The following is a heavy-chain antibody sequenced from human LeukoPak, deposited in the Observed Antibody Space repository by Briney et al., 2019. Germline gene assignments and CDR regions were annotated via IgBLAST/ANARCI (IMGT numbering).Heavy chain of an antibody. D-gene: IGHD5-12*01. CDR3: ARDSGYVPHYYMDV. CDR2: ISSSSSYI. J-gene: IGHJ6*03. Sequence: PGGSLRLSCAASGFTFSSYSMNWVRQAPGKGLEWVSSISSSSSYIYYADSVKGRFTISRDNAKNSLYLQMNSLRAEDTAVCYCARDSGYVPHYYMDVWGKGTTVTVSS. CDR1: GFTFSSYS. V-gene: IGHV3-21*01.